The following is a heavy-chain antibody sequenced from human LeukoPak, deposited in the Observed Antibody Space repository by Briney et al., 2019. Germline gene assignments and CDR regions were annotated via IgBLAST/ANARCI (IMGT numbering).Heavy chain of an antibody. CDR3: AKGDRGAYCGGDCYSASFDY. D-gene: IGHD2-21*02. CDR1: GFTFSSYA. Sequence: GGSPRLSCAASGFTFSSYAMSWVRQAPGKGLEWVSAISGSGGSTYYADSVKGRFTISRDNSKTTLYLQMNSLRAEDTAIYYCAKGDRGAYCGGDCYSASFDYWGQGTLVTVSS. J-gene: IGHJ4*02. V-gene: IGHV3-23*01. CDR2: ISGSGGST.